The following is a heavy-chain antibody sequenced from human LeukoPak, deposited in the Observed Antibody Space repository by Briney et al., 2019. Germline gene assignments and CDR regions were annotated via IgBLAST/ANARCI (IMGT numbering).Heavy chain of an antibody. CDR2: IYYSGTT. CDR1: GGSISNNY. Sequence: SETLSLTCTVSGGSISNNYWSCIRQPPGTGLEWIGCIYYSGTTNYNPSLKSRVTISVDTSKNPFSLKLSSVTAADTAVYYCARAVGTRLCLVLDYWGQGTLVTVSS. CDR3: ARAVGTRLCLVLDY. D-gene: IGHD5-18*01. V-gene: IGHV4-59*01. J-gene: IGHJ4*02.